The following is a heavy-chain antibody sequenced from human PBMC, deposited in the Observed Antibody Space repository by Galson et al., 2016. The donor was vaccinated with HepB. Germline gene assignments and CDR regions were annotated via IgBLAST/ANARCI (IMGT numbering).Heavy chain of an antibody. CDR2: IYYSGST. J-gene: IGHJ5*02. V-gene: IGHV4-39*01. CDR1: GGSISSSSYY. D-gene: IGHD3-9*01. CDR3: ARARPVYDILTGYYPNWFDP. Sequence: SETLSLTCTVSGGSISSSSYYWGWIRHPPGKGLEWIGSIYYSGSTYYTPSLKSRVTISVDTSKNQFSLKLSSVTAADTAVYYCARARPVYDILTGYYPNWFDPWGQGTLVTVSS.